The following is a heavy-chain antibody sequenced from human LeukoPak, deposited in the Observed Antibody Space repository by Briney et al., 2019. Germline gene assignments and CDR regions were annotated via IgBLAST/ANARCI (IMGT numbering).Heavy chain of an antibody. Sequence: QPGGSLRLSCAASGFTFSTYWMSWVRQAPGKGLEWVANIKQDGSEKNYVDSVQGRVIISRDNVENSLYLQMNSLRVEDTAVYYCVRDRDSYGRRAAHWGQGTLVTVAS. D-gene: IGHD5-18*01. CDR3: VRDRDSYGRRAAH. V-gene: IGHV3-7*01. J-gene: IGHJ4*02. CDR2: IKQDGSEK. CDR1: GFTFSTYW.